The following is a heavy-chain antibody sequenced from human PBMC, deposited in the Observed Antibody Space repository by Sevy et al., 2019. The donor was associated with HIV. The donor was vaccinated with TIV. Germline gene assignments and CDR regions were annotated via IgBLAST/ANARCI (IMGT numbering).Heavy chain of an antibody. CDR3: STHAGIAAAGRVFDY. CDR2: TRNKADGYTT. Sequence: GGSLRLSCAASGFTFSDHYMEWVRQAPGKGLEWVGRTRNKADGYTTEYAASVKGSFTISRDDSGNSLYLQMNSLKTEDTAVYYCSTHAGIAAAGRVFDYWGQGALVTVSS. D-gene: IGHD6-13*01. V-gene: IGHV3-72*01. CDR1: GFTFSDHY. J-gene: IGHJ4*02.